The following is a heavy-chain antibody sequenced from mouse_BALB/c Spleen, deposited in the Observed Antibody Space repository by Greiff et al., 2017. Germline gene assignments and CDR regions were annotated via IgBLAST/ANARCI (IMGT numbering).Heavy chain of an antibody. Sequence: EVKLMESGGGLVKPGGSLKLSCAASGFTFSSYAMSWVRQSPEKRLEWVAEISSGGSYTYYPDTVTGRFTISRDNAKNTLYLEMSSLRSEDTAMYYCAETGRAWFAYWGQGTLVTVSA. D-gene: IGHD4-1*01. CDR3: AETGRAWFAY. J-gene: IGHJ3*01. CDR1: GFTFSSYA. V-gene: IGHV5-9-4*01. CDR2: ISSGGSYT.